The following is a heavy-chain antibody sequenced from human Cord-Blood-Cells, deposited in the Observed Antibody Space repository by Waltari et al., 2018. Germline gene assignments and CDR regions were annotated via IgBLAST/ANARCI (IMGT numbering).Heavy chain of an antibody. J-gene: IGHJ3*02. CDR2: IIPIFGTA. D-gene: IGHD3-10*01. Sequence: QVQLVQSGAEVTKPGSSVKVSCKASGGTFSGYAIRWVRQAPGQGLEWMGGIIPIFGTANYAQKFQGRVTITADESTSTAYMELSSLRSEDTAVYYCASFYGSGSYYAFDIWGQGTMVTVSS. V-gene: IGHV1-69*12. CDR1: GGTFSGYA. CDR3: ASFYGSGSYYAFDI.